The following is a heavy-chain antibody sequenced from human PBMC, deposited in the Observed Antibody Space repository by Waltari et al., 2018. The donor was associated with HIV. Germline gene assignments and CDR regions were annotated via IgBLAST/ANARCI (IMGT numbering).Heavy chain of an antibody. J-gene: IGHJ5*02. CDR2: MFHNGST. V-gene: IGHV4-38-2*02. CDR1: GYSISSGSF. Sequence: QVQLQESGPGLVKPSETLSLTCAVSGYSISSGSFWGWNRQPPGKALEWIGSMFHNGSTYYNPSLKSRVTISVDTSKNQFSLKLSSVTSADTAIYYCAREWGTLMVAWFDPWGQGTLVTVSS. D-gene: IGHD3-10*01. CDR3: AREWGTLMVAWFDP.